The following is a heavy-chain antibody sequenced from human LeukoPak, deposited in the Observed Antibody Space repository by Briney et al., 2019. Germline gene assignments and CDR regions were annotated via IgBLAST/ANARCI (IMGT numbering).Heavy chain of an antibody. V-gene: IGHV4-31*03. CDR3: ARDPRYS. D-gene: IGHD1-26*01. CDR2: IYYSGST. Sequence: PSETLSLTCTVSGGSISSGYYWTWIRQHPGEGLEWIGYIYYSGSTYYNPSLKSRVTISVDTSKNQFSLKLSSVTAADTAVYYCARDPRYSWGQGTLVTVSS. J-gene: IGHJ4*02. CDR1: GGSISSGYY.